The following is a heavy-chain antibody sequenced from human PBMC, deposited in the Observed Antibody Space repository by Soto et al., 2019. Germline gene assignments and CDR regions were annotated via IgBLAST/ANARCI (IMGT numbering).Heavy chain of an antibody. CDR3: ARGGMGYDHPILDY. D-gene: IGHD3-3*01. Sequence: SETLCLTCTVAGGTIGSYYGSWIRQPPGKGLEWIGCIYYSGSTNYNPSLKSRVTISVDTSKNQFSLKLTSVTAADTAVYYCARGGMGYDHPILDYWGQGTLVTVSS. CDR1: GGTIGSYY. CDR2: IYYSGST. J-gene: IGHJ4*02. V-gene: IGHV4-59*01.